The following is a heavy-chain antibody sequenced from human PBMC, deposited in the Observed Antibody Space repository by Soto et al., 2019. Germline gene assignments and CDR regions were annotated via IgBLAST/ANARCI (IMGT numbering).Heavy chain of an antibody. J-gene: IGHJ6*02. V-gene: IGHV3-53*01. CDR3: AKGWMDV. Sequence: EVQLVVSGGGLIQPGGSLRLSCAVSGLTVSSYAMSWVRQAPGEGLEWVSVIYASDSTHYADSVKGRFTISRDNSKNTLFLQMNSLRAEDTAVYYCAKGWMDVWGQGTTVTVS. CDR2: IYASDST. CDR1: GLTVSSYA.